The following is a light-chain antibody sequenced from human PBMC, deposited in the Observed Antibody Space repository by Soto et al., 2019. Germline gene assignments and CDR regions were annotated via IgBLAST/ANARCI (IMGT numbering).Light chain of an antibody. CDR2: GAS. V-gene: IGKV3-20*01. J-gene: IGKJ5*01. CDR1: QSISSSF. Sequence: EIVLTQSPGILSLSPGERASLSCGASQSISSSFLAWYQQKPGQAPRLLIYGASSRATGIPDRFSGTGSETDFTLTISRLEPEDFAVYYCQQYGSSLITFGQGTRLEIK. CDR3: QQYGSSLIT.